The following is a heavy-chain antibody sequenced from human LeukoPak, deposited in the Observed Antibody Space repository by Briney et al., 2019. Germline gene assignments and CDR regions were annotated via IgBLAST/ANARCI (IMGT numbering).Heavy chain of an antibody. J-gene: IGHJ4*02. CDR2: IYSGGTT. D-gene: IGHD3-10*01. Sequence: GGSLRLSCAASGLSVSINYMSWVRQAPGKGLEWVSVIYSGGTTDYVDSVKGRFTISRDNSKNTLFLQMNSLRAEDTAVYYYARVPGAYGSGTYYVWGQGTRVTVSS. CDR1: GLSVSINY. CDR3: ARVPGAYGSGTYYV. V-gene: IGHV3-53*01.